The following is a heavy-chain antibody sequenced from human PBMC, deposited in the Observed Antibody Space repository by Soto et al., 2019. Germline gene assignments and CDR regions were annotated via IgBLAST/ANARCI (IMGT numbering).Heavy chain of an antibody. V-gene: IGHV1-18*01. D-gene: IGHD1-26*01. CDR1: GYTFTSYG. CDR3: ARDRKWEQGNWFDP. J-gene: IGHJ5*02. CDR2: ISAYNGNT. Sequence: GASLKVSCKASGYTFTSYGISWVRQAPGQGLEWMGWISAYNGNTNYAQKLQGRVTMTTDTSTSTAYMELRSLRSDDTAVYYCARDRKWEQGNWFDPWGQGTLVTVPS.